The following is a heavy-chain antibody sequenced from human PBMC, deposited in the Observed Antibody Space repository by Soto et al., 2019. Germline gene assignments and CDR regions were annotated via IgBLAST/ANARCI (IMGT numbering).Heavy chain of an antibody. J-gene: IGHJ6*02. CDR3: ARGSSPHYGMDV. D-gene: IGHD6-6*01. Sequence: PSETLSLTCSVSGGSITGGVFFWSGVPQDPGEGLELIAYIYYSGYTYYHPSLKSRLSISMDTSKNQFSLKLSSVTAADTAVYYCARGSSPHYGMDVWGQGTTVTVSS. V-gene: IGHV4-31*03. CDR1: GGSITGGVFF. CDR2: IYYSGYT.